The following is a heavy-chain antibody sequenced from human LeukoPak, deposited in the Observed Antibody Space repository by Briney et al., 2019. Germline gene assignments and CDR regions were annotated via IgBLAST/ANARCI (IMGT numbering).Heavy chain of an antibody. CDR3: ARVQIGYTYGLFDY. D-gene: IGHD5-18*01. CDR2: IYYSGST. V-gene: IGHV4-59*01. CDR1: GGSLSNYY. J-gene: IGHJ4*02. Sequence: PSETLSLTCTVSGGSLSNYYWSWIRQPPGKGLEWIGYIYYSGSTNYNPSLKSRVTISVHTSKNQFSLKLSSVAAADTAVYYCARVQIGYTYGLFDYWGQGTWSPSPQ.